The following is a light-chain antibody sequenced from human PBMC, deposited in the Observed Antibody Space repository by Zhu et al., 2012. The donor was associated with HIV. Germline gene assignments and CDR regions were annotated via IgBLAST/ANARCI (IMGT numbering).Light chain of an antibody. Sequence: DIQMTQSPSTLSASIGDRVTITCRASQSVHKWLAWYQQKPEKAPKLLIYEASSLETGVPSRFSDSGSGTEFTLTISSLQPDDFATYSCQQYYTPSYAFGQGTKLQIK. CDR3: QQYYTPSYA. CDR2: EAS. J-gene: IGKJ2*01. CDR1: QSVHKW. V-gene: IGKV1-5*03.